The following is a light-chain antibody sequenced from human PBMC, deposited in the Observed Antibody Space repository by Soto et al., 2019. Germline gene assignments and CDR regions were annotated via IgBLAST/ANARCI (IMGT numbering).Light chain of an antibody. CDR3: MDGTRLPWT. V-gene: IGKV2-30*02. Sequence: EVVMTQSPLSLPVTLGQPASISCRSSYSLIHSDGDTYLNWFQQRPGQAPRRLIYEVSNRDSGVPDRFTGSGSGTDVTLKIGRVEAGDVGIYYWMDGTRLPWTVGQGPEVEIK. CDR2: EVS. J-gene: IGKJ1*01. CDR1: YSLIHSDGDTY.